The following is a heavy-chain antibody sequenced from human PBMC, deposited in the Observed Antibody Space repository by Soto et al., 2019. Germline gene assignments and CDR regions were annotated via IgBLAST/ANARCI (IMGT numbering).Heavy chain of an antibody. J-gene: IGHJ4*02. CDR3: AKNGLDNSPSAIDS. CDR2: ITGSGRET. V-gene: IGHV3-23*01. CDR1: GFTFRNNV. Sequence: GRSLRLSWAASGFTFRNNVLSWVRQAPGKGLDCVSGITGSGRETYYAGSVKGRFTISRDNSKNMVFLQMNSLSAEDTALYYCAKNGLDNSPSAIDSWGPGTMVTVSS. D-gene: IGHD2-8*01.